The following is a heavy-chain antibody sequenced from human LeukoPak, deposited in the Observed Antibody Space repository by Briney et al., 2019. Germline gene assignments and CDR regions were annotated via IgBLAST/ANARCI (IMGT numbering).Heavy chain of an antibody. CDR3: ATDFYDST. CDR2: IRSNSDGGTI. J-gene: IGHJ5*02. V-gene: IGHV3-15*07. Sequence: GGSLRLSCATSGFSFYNAWMNWVRQAPGKGLEWVGRIRSNSDGGTIDYAAPVKGRFTLSRDDSKDTLYLQMNSLQTENTAVYYCATDFYDSTWGQGTLVTVSS. D-gene: IGHD3-22*01. CDR1: GFSFYNAW.